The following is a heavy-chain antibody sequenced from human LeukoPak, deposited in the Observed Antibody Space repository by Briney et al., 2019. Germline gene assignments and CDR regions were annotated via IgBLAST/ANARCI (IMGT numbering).Heavy chain of an antibody. CDR1: GFTFSNFW. CDR2: IKQDETEK. V-gene: IGHV3-7*03. Sequence: GGSLRLSCTASGFTFSNFWMSWVRQAPGKGLEWVANIKQDETEKFYLGSVKGRFTISRDNAKNSLYLQMNSLRVEDTAVYYCAKSMAGYCDSTIDNWGQGTMVTVSS. D-gene: IGHD2-2*01. CDR3: AKSMAGYCDSTIDN. J-gene: IGHJ4*02.